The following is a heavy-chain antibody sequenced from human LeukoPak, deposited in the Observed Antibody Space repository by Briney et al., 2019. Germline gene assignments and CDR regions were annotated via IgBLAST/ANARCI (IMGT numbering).Heavy chain of an antibody. V-gene: IGHV3-23*01. CDR2: ISGSGGST. CDR3: AKDCKALWTSDY. CDR1: GFTFSSYA. D-gene: IGHD2/OR15-2a*01. J-gene: IGHJ4*02. Sequence: GGSLRLSCAASGFTFSSYAMSWVRQAPGKGLEWVSAISGSGGSTYYADSVKGRFTISRDNSKNTLYLQMNSLRAENTAVYYCAKDCKALWTSDYWGQGTLVTVSS.